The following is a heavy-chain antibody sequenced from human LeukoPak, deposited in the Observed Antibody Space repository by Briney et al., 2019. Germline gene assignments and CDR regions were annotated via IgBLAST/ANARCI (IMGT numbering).Heavy chain of an antibody. D-gene: IGHD3-3*01. Sequence: GGSLRLSCSASGFTVSTYAMDWVRQAPVRGLEWVASITSGGNTIYAESLKGRFTISRDNSKNTVFLQINSLRAEDTAVYHCAKYLQPSGSPYALDFWGQGTMVTVSS. CDR1: GFTVSTYA. CDR2: ITSGGNT. J-gene: IGHJ3*01. CDR3: AKYLQPSGSPYALDF. V-gene: IGHV3-23*01.